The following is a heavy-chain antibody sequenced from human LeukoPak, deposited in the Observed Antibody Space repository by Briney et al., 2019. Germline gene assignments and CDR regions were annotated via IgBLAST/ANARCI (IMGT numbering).Heavy chain of an antibody. J-gene: IGHJ3*02. V-gene: IGHV4-34*01. CDR2: INHSGST. Sequence: SETLSLTCAVYGGSFSGYYWSWIRQPPGKGLEWIGEINHSGSTNYNPSLKRRVTISVDTSKNQFSLKLSSVTAADTAVYYCAREGDPIVVVPAAIAAFDIWGQGTMVTVSS. CDR3: AREGDPIVVVPAAIAAFDI. D-gene: IGHD2-2*01. CDR1: GGSFSGYY.